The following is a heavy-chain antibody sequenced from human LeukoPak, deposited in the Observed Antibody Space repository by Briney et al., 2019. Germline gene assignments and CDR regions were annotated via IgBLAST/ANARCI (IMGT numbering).Heavy chain of an antibody. Sequence: GGSLRLSYAASGFTFSSYGMHWVRQAPGKGLEWVANIKQDGSEKYYVDSVKGRFTISRDNAKNSLYLQMNSLRADDTAVYYCARDRDWYTFDYWGQGALVTVSS. CDR1: GFTFSSYG. J-gene: IGHJ4*02. D-gene: IGHD2-21*01. CDR3: ARDRDWYTFDY. CDR2: IKQDGSEK. V-gene: IGHV3-7*01.